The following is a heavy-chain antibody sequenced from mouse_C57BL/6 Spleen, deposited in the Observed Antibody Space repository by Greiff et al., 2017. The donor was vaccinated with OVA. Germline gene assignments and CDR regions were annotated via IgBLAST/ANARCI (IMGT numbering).Heavy chain of an antibody. CDR3: ARQNDYSNPFAY. V-gene: IGHV5-9*01. D-gene: IGHD2-5*01. CDR1: GFTFSSYT. J-gene: IGHJ3*01. Sequence: EVQLVESGGGLVKPGGSLKLSCAASGFTFSSYTMSWVRQTPEKRLEWVATISGGGGNTYYTDSVKGRFTISRDNAKNTLYLQMSSLSSEDTALFYCARQNDYSNPFAYWGQGTLVTVSA. CDR2: ISGGGGNT.